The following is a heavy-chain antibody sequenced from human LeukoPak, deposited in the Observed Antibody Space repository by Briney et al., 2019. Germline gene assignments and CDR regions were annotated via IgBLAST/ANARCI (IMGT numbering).Heavy chain of an antibody. D-gene: IGHD3-22*01. CDR2: IYSGGST. J-gene: IGHJ3*02. CDR3: ARLRYYYDSSGYPTDAFDI. Sequence: GGSLRLSCAASGFTVSSNYMSWVRQAPGKGLEWVSVIYSGGSTYYADSVKGRFTISRDNSKNTLYLQMNSLRAEDTAVYYCARLRYYYDSSGYPTDAFDIWGQGTMVTVSS. V-gene: IGHV3-66*01. CDR1: GFTVSSNY.